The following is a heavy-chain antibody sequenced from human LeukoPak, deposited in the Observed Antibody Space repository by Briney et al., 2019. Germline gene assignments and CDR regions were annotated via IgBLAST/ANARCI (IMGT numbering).Heavy chain of an antibody. CDR2: IYHIGST. V-gene: IGHV4-38-2*02. CDR3: ARGGGSNYDFWSGYYIGDYFDY. Sequence: SETLSLTCTVPVYSISSGYYWGWIRQPPGKGLEWIGSIYHIGSTYYNPSLKSRVTISVDTSKNQFSLKLSSVTAADTAVYYCARGGGSNYDFWSGYYIGDYFDYWGQGTLVTVSS. J-gene: IGHJ4*02. D-gene: IGHD3-3*01. CDR1: VYSISSGYY.